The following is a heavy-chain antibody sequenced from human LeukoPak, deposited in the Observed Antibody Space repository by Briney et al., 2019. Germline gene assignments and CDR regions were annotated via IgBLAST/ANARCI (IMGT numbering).Heavy chain of an antibody. CDR2: ISAYNGKT. CDR3: ARDITIPRYYGMDV. CDR1: GYTFPSNG. J-gene: IGHJ6*02. D-gene: IGHD3-3*01. Sequence: AAVKVTCKAAGYTFPSNGISRVRQAPGQGLEWMGWISAYNGKTKYAQKVQGRVTMTTDTSTSTAYMELRSLRSDDTAVYYCARDITIPRYYGMDVWGQGTTVTVSS. V-gene: IGHV1-18*01.